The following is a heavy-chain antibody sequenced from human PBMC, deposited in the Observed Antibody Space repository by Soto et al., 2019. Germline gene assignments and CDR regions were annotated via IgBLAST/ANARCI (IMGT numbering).Heavy chain of an antibody. CDR2: IYYSGST. CDR1: GGSISSGDYY. Sequence: QVQLQESGPGLVKPSQTLSLTCTVSGGSISSGDYYWSRIRQPPGKGLEWIGYIYYSGSTFYNPSLKSRVTISVDTSKNQFSLKLSSVPAADTAVYYCARERPDGARLDPWGQGTLVTVSS. V-gene: IGHV4-30-4*01. D-gene: IGHD6-6*01. CDR3: ARERPDGARLDP. J-gene: IGHJ5*02.